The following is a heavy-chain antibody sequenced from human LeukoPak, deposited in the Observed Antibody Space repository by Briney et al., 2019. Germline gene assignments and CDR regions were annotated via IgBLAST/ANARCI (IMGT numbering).Heavy chain of an antibody. CDR3: TTTGN. V-gene: IGHV3-15*01. Sequence: GGSLRLSCAASGFTFSNTWMNWARQAPGKGLDWVGRIKSNIDGGTTGYAAAVKGRFTISRDDSKNTLYLQMNSLEPEDTAVYYCTTTGNWGQGTLVTVSS. J-gene: IGHJ4*02. CDR2: IKSNIDGGTT. CDR1: GFTFSNTW.